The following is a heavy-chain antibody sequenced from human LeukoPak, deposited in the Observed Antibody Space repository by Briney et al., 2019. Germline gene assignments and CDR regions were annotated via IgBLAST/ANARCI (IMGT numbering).Heavy chain of an antibody. J-gene: IGHJ6*03. CDR3: ARDRGRYYMDV. Sequence: GGSLRLSCAASGFNFSSYSMNWVRQAPGEGLEWVSYISSSSSTIYYGDSVKGRFTISRDNAKNSLYLQMNSLRAGDTAVYYCARDRGRYYMDVWGKGTTVTISS. D-gene: IGHD6-25*01. CDR1: GFNFSSYS. CDR2: ISSSSSTI. V-gene: IGHV3-48*01.